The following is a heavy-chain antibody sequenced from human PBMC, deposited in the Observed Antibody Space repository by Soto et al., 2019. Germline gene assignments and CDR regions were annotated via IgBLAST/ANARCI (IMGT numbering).Heavy chain of an antibody. CDR2: ISAYNGNT. CDR1: GYTFTSYG. D-gene: IGHD6-19*01. Sequence: QVQLVQSGAEVKKPGASVKVSCKASGYTFTSYGISWVRQAPGQGLEWMGWISAYNGNTNYAQKLQGRVTMTTDTSXXTAYMELRSLRSDDTAVYYCARVHYSSGWYGHDGYWGQGTLVTVSS. CDR3: ARVHYSSGWYGHDGY. V-gene: IGHV1-18*01. J-gene: IGHJ4*02.